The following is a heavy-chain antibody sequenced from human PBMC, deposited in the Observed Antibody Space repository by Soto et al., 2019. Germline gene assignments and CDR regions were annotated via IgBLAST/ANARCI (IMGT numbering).Heavy chain of an antibody. Sequence: ASVKVSCKASGYTFTGYYMHWVRQAPGQGLEWMGWINPNSGGTNYAQKFQGWVTMTRDTSISTAYMELSRLRSDDTAVYYCARSVVVQDYYYGMDVWGQGTTVTVSS. D-gene: IGHD3-22*01. V-gene: IGHV1-2*04. CDR1: GYTFTGYY. CDR2: INPNSGGT. J-gene: IGHJ6*02. CDR3: ARSVVVQDYYYGMDV.